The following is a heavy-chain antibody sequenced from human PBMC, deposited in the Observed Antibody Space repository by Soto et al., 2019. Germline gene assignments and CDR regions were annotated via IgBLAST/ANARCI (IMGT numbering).Heavy chain of an antibody. CDR3: ARDPGIAAAGLENVFDY. J-gene: IGHJ4*02. CDR1: GFTFSSYG. V-gene: IGHV3-33*08. CDR2: IWYDGSNK. Sequence: SLRLSCAASGFTFSSYGMHWVRQAPGKGLEWVAVIWYDGSNKYYADSVKGRFTISRDNSKNTLYPQMNSLRAEDTAVYYCARDPGIAAAGLENVFDYWGQGTLVTVSS. D-gene: IGHD6-13*01.